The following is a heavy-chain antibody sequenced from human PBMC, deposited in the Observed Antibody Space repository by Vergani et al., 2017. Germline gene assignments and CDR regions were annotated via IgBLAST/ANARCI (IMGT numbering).Heavy chain of an antibody. J-gene: IGHJ6*02. Sequence: QVQLQQWGAGLLKPSETLSLTCAVYGGSFSAYYWTWIRQPPGKGPEWIGEIHHSGTTNYNPSLESRVTISVDTSKNQFSLKLNSLTAADTGVSYCTRLRFASGRSDSFYGMDVWGQGTTVTVSS. D-gene: IGHD6-19*01. CDR2: IHHSGTT. CDR3: TRLRFASGRSDSFYGMDV. V-gene: IGHV4-34*01. CDR1: GGSFSAYY.